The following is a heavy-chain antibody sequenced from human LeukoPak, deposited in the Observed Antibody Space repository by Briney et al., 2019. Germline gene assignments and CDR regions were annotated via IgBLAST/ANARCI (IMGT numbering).Heavy chain of an antibody. V-gene: IGHV3-66*01. Sequence: GGSLRLSCAASGFTVSSSYMSWVRQAPGKGLEWVSVIYSGGSTYYADSVKGRFTISRDNSKNTLYLQMNSLRAEDTAVYYRARERYGDFDYWGQGTLVTVSS. J-gene: IGHJ4*02. CDR1: GFTVSSSY. CDR2: IYSGGST. D-gene: IGHD4-17*01. CDR3: ARERYGDFDY.